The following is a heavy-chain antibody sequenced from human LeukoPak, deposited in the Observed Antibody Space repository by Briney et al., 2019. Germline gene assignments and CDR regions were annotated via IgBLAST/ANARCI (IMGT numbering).Heavy chain of an antibody. Sequence: SETLSLTCAVYGGSFSGYYWSWIRQPPGKGLEWIGEINHSGSTNYNPSLKSRVTISVDRSKNQFSLKLSSVTAADTAVYYCARDSTRGYFDLWGRGTLVTVSS. J-gene: IGHJ2*01. V-gene: IGHV4-34*01. CDR3: ARDSTRGYFDL. D-gene: IGHD2/OR15-2a*01. CDR1: GGSFSGYY. CDR2: INHSGST.